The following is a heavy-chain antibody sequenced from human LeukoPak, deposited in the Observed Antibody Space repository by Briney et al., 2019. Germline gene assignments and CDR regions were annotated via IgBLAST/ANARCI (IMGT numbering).Heavy chain of an antibody. J-gene: IGHJ5*02. CDR1: GYPFTSYD. CDR2: LNPNSGNT. V-gene: IGHV1-8*01. D-gene: IGHD6-13*01. CDR3: ARDPSRSSSWYRWFDP. Sequence: ASVKVSCKASGYPFTSYDINWVRQATGQGLEWMGWLNPNSGNTGYAQKFQGRVTMTRNTSISTAYMELSSLRSEDTAVYYCARDPSRSSSWYRWFDPWGQGTLVTVSS.